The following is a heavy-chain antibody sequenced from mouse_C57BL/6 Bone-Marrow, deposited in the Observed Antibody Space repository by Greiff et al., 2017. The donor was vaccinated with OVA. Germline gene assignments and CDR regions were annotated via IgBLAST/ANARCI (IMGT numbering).Heavy chain of an antibody. J-gene: IGHJ2*01. CDR3: AREGSSYGPDYFDY. V-gene: IGHV3-6*01. Sequence: EVKLMESGPGLVKPSQSLSLTCSVTGYSITSGYYWNWIRQFPGNKLEWMGYISYDGSNNYNPSLKNRISITRDTSKNQFFLKLNYVTTEDTATYYCAREGSSYGPDYFDYWGQGTTLTVSS. CDR1: GYSITSGYY. CDR2: ISYDGSN. D-gene: IGHD1-1*01.